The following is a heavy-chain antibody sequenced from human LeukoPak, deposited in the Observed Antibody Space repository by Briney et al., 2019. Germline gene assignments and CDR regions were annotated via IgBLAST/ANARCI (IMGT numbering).Heavy chain of an antibody. CDR2: ISYSGNT. CDR1: GGSIISSDYH. Sequence: SETLSLTCTVSGGSIISSDYHWGWVRQPPGKGLEWIGTISYSGNTDYNPSLRSRVTTSADTSNNQFSLRLGSVTAADTAVYHCARHCCSGPAKRVFDIWGQGTMVTVSS. V-gene: IGHV4-39*01. J-gene: IGHJ3*02. CDR3: ARHCCSGPAKRVFDI. D-gene: IGHD2-15*01.